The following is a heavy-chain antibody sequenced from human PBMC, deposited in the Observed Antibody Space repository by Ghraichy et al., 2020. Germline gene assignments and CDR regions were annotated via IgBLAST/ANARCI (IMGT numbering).Heavy chain of an antibody. Sequence: GGSLRLSCEGSGFSFSDYSMIWVRLTPRKALEWVSYITGSSITIFYTDSVKGRFTISRDNAKNSLYLQMNSLRAEDTAVCYCARLPLPRRAAVGDWYFDLWGRGTLVTVSS. CDR1: GFSFSDYS. CDR2: ITGSSITI. V-gene: IGHV3-48*01. CDR3: ARLPLPRRAAVGDWYFDL. J-gene: IGHJ2*01. D-gene: IGHD6-13*01.